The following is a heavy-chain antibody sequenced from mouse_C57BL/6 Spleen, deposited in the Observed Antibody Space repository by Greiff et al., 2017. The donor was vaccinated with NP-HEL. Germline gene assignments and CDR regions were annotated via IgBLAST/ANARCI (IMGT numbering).Heavy chain of an antibody. J-gene: IGHJ2*01. D-gene: IGHD2-2*01. CDR2: IDPSDSYT. Sequence: VQLQQPGAELVRPGPSVKLSCKASGYTFTSYWMHWVKQRPGQGLEWIGVIDPSDSYTNYNQKFKGKATLTVDTSSSTAYMQLSSLTSEDSAVYYCASGGVTTYSFDYWGQGTTLTVSS. CDR3: ASGGVTTYSFDY. V-gene: IGHV1-59*01. CDR1: GYTFTSYW.